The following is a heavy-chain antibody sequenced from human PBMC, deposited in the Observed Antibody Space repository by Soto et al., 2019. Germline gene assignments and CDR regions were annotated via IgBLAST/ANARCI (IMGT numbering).Heavy chain of an antibody. D-gene: IGHD2-15*01. CDR1: VGSYSSSDSY. V-gene: IGHV4-30-4*01. CDR3: ARNTVVVVAAPDFDWFDP. CDR2: IYYSGST. Sequence: SEPLSLPCPVSVGSYSSSDSYWCWILQPPVKSLEWIGYIYYSGSTYYNPSLRSRVTISVDTSKNQFSLNLNSVTAADTAVYYCARNTVVVVAAPDFDWFDPWGQGPLFTSPQ. J-gene: IGHJ5*02.